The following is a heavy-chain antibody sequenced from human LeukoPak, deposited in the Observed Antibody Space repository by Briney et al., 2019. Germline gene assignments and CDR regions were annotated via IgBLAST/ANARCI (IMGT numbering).Heavy chain of an antibody. J-gene: IGHJ4*02. Sequence: PGGSLRLSCAASGFTFSSYSMNWVRQAPGKGLEWVSYISSSSSTIYYADSVKGRFTISRDNAKNSLYLQMNSLRAEDTAVYYCARGMVTKDYYFDYWGQRTLVTVSS. CDR1: GFTFSSYS. V-gene: IGHV3-48*01. CDR3: ARGMVTKDYYFDY. CDR2: ISSSSSTI. D-gene: IGHD5-18*01.